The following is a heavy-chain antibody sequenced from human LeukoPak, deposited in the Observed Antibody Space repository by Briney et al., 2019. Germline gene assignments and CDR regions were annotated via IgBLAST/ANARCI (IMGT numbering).Heavy chain of an antibody. D-gene: IGHD2-2*01. CDR1: GGSISGYY. J-gene: IGHJ4*02. Sequence: SEALSLTCTVSGGSISGYYWSWSRQPAGGGLEWIGRIYTSGSTNYNPSPKSRVTMSVDTSKNQSPLQLSSVTAADTAVYYCARGIVPDYWGQGTLVTVSS. V-gene: IGHV4-4*07. CDR2: IYTSGST. CDR3: ARGIVPDY.